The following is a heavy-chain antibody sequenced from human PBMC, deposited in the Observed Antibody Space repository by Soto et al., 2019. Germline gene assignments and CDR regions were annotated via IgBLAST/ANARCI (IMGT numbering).Heavy chain of an antibody. J-gene: IGHJ6*02. CDR3: ARDPIIAAHSYYYYGMDV. CDR1: GFTFSSYG. D-gene: IGHD6-6*01. V-gene: IGHV3-33*01. CDR2: IWYDGSNK. Sequence: GGSLRLSCAASGFTFSSYGMHWVRQAPGKGLEWVAVIWYDGSNKYYADSVKGRFTISRDNSKNTLYLQMNSLRAEDTAVYYCARDPIIAAHSYYYYGMDVWGQGTTVTGSS.